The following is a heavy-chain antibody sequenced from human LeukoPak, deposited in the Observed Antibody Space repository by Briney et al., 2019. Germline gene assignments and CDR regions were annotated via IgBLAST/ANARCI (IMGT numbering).Heavy chain of an antibody. V-gene: IGHV3-30*18. Sequence: PGRSLRLSCAASGFTFSSYGMHWVRQAPGKGLEWVAVISYDGSNKYYADSVKGRFTISRDNSKNTLYLQMNSLRAEDTAVYYCAKDSGVLWFGEMSWFDPWGQGTLVTVSS. CDR1: GFTFSSYG. D-gene: IGHD3-10*01. J-gene: IGHJ5*02. CDR2: ISYDGSNK. CDR3: AKDSGVLWFGEMSWFDP.